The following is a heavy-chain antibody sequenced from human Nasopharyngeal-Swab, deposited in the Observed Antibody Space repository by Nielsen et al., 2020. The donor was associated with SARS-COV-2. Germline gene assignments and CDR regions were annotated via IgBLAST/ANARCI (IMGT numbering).Heavy chain of an antibody. CDR1: GFTFSSYS. D-gene: IGHD3-9*01. Sequence: GESLKISCAASGFTFSSYSMNWVRQAPGKGLEWVSSISSGSSYIYYADSVKGRFTISRDNAKNSLYLQMNSLRAEDTAVYYCARDRALRYFEGLDYWGQGTLVTVSS. V-gene: IGHV3-21*01. CDR2: ISSGSSYI. J-gene: IGHJ4*02. CDR3: ARDRALRYFEGLDY.